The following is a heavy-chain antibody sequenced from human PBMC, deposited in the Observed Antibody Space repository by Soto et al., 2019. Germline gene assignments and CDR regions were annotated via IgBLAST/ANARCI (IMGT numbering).Heavy chain of an antibody. D-gene: IGHD3-3*01. Sequence: PVKATCKTSGLMFTCSAVQWVRQERGRRLEWIGWLVVGSGNTHYAQHFQERVTLTRDMSTGTAYMELSSLRSEDTAVYYCAAVPVLRFLKWLPAYFDYWGQGTLVTV. J-gene: IGHJ4*02. CDR2: LVVGSGNT. CDR3: AAVPVLRFLKWLPAYFDY. CDR1: GLMFTCSA. V-gene: IGHV1-58*01.